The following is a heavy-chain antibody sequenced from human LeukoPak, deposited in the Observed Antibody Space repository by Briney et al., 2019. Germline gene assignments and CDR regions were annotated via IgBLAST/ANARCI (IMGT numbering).Heavy chain of an antibody. J-gene: IGHJ4*02. CDR2: IIPILGIA. CDR3: ARDADYGSGSYYLPPHFDY. CDR1: GGTFSSYA. V-gene: IGHV1-69*04. Sequence: SVKVSCKASGGTFSSYAISWVRQAPGQGLEWMGRIIPILGIANYAQKFQGRVTITADKSTSTAYMELSSLRSEDTAVYYCARDADYGSGSYYLPPHFDYWGQGTLVTVSS. D-gene: IGHD3-10*01.